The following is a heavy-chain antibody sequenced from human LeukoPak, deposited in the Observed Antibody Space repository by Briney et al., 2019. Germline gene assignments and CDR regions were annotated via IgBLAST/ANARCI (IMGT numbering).Heavy chain of an antibody. CDR2: IIPIFGTA. V-gene: IGHV1-69*13. CDR3: ARVIQLPNEYFQH. CDR1: GGTFNSYA. J-gene: IGHJ1*01. D-gene: IGHD2-2*01. Sequence: ASVKVSCKASGGTFNSYAISWVRQAPGQGLEWMGGIIPIFGTANYAQKFQGRVTITADESTSTAYMELGSLRSEDTAVFYCARVIQLPNEYFQHWGQGTLVTVSS.